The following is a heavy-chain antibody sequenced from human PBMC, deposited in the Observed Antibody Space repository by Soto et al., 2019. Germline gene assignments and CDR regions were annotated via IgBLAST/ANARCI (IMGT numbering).Heavy chain of an antibody. J-gene: IGHJ5*02. Sequence: QVQLQESGPRLVKPSETLSLTCTVSGGSVSSGSFYWSWIRQPPGMGLEWIGFVYYIGRTNYNPSLKSRVAISVDTSKNQFSLKLSSVTAADTAVYYCAAVYSNSLFDPWGQGTLVTVSS. CDR1: GGSVSSGSFY. CDR2: VYYIGRT. D-gene: IGHD6-13*01. V-gene: IGHV4-61*01. CDR3: AAVYSNSLFDP.